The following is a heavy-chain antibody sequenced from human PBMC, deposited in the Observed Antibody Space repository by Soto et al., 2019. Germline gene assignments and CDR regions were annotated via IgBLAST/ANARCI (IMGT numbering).Heavy chain of an antibody. CDR2: ITSDGDNT. CDR1: GFTFSSCA. CDR3: VKGNQLLRYYFEY. V-gene: IGHV3-64D*06. D-gene: IGHD2-15*01. J-gene: IGHJ4*02. Sequence: GGSLRLSCSASGFTFSSCAMHWVRQAPGKGLEYVSGITSDGDNTYHADSVKGRFTISRDNSKNTLYLQMSSLRVEDTSIYSCVKGNQLLRYYFEYWGQGTPVSVSS.